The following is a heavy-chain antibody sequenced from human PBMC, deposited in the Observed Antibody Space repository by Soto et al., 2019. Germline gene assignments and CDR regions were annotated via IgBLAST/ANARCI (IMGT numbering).Heavy chain of an antibody. Sequence: SLRLSCAVSGFTFSSYSMNWVRQAPGKGLEWVSSISSSASYIYYADSVKGRFTISRDNAKNSLYLQMNSLRAEDTAVYYCARSVADTYGLPGDYYGMDVWGQGTTVTVSS. CDR1: GFTFSSYS. D-gene: IGHD5-18*01. J-gene: IGHJ6*02. V-gene: IGHV3-21*01. CDR3: ARSVADTYGLPGDYYGMDV. CDR2: ISSSASYI.